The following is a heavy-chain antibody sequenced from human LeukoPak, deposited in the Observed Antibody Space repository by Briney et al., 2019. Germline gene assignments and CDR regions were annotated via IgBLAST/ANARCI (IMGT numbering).Heavy chain of an antibody. Sequence: GGSLRLSCAASGFTFSSYWMHWVRQAPGKGLVWVSRINSDGSSTSYADSVKGRFTISRDNAKNTLYLQMNSLITDDTAVYYCALGSANYDSSDFDCWGRGTLVTVSS. V-gene: IGHV3-74*01. CDR2: INSDGSST. CDR1: GFTFSSYW. J-gene: IGHJ4*02. D-gene: IGHD3-22*01. CDR3: ALGSANYDSSDFDC.